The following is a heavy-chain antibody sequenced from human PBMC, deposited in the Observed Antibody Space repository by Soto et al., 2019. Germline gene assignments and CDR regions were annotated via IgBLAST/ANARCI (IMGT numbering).Heavy chain of an antibody. CDR2: IYHSGSS. CDR3: ARELANTSSWGSFDS. J-gene: IGHJ4*02. D-gene: IGHD6-13*01. V-gene: IGHV4-4*02. Sequence: PSETLSLTCAVSGGSISTNNWWSWVRQPPGKGLEWIGEIYHSGSSNYNPSPKSRVTMSVDRPKNQFSVKLTSVTAADTAVYYCARELANTSSWGSFDSWGQGTLVTVSS. CDR1: GGSISTNNW.